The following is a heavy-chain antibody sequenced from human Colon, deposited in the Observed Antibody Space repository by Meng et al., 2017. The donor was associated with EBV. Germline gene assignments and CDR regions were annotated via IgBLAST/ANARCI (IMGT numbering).Heavy chain of an antibody. CDR2: INHVGSP. V-gene: IGHV4-34*01. D-gene: IGHD2-15*01. Sequence: VQLQQWGAGRCNPSETLSLTCTLYGGSFSDSYWTWIRQPQGKGLGWIGEINHVGSPNYNPSLKSRVTISVDTSKNQFSLKLSSVTAADAAVYYCASSDCSGGTCYLDCWGQGTLVTVSS. J-gene: IGHJ4*02. CDR1: GGSFSDSY. CDR3: ASSDCSGGTCYLDC.